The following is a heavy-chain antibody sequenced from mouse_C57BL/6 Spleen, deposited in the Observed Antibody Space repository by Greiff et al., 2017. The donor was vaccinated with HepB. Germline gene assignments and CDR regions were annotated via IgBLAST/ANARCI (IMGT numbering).Heavy chain of an antibody. V-gene: IGHV1-26*01. D-gene: IGHD1-1*02. J-gene: IGHJ1*03. CDR1: GDTFTDYY. CDR2: INPNNGGT. Sequence: EVQLQQSGPELVKPGASVKISCKASGDTFTDYYMNWVKQSHGKSLEWIGDINPNNGGTSYNQKFKGKATLTVDKSSSTAYMELRSLTSEDSAVYYCARRGGYWYFDVWGTGTTVTVSS. CDR3: ARRGGYWYFDV.